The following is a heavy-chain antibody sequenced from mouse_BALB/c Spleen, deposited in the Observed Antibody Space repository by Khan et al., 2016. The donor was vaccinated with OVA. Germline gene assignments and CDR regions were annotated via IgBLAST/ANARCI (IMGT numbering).Heavy chain of an antibody. CDR3: ARVYGGDFDY. Sequence: VQLKESGPGLVKPSQSLSLTCTVTGYSIPSDYAWNWIRQFPGNKLEWMGFITYSGNTNYNPSLKSRFSITRDTSKNQFFLQLNSVTTEDTATYYCARVYGGDFDYWGQGTTLTVSS. D-gene: IGHD1-1*01. CDR1: GYSIPSDYA. CDR2: ITYSGNT. J-gene: IGHJ2*01. V-gene: IGHV3-2*02.